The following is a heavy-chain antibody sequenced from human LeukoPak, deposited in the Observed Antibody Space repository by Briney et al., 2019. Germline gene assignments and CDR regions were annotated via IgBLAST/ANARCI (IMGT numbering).Heavy chain of an antibody. J-gene: IGHJ6*03. V-gene: IGHV3-53*01. CDR2: IYSGGST. Sequence: GSLRLSCAASGFTVSSNYMSWVRQAPGKGLEWVSVIYSGGSTYYADSVKGRFTISRDNSKNTLYLQMNSLRAEDTAVYYCALKGAVRAGDYCYMDVWGKGTTVTVSS. D-gene: IGHD3-10*02. CDR1: GFTVSSNY. CDR3: ALKGAVRAGDYCYMDV.